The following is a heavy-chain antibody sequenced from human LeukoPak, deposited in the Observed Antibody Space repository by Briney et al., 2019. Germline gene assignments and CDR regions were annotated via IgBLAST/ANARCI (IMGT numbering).Heavy chain of an antibody. Sequence: SVKVSCKASRGTFRSYGIGWVRQAPGQGLEWMGGIIPIFGTANFAQKFQGRVTITADEFTSTAYMELSSLRSEDTAVYYCARGDTAMVPQSYFDYWGQGTLVTVSS. V-gene: IGHV1-69*13. CDR1: RGTFRSYG. CDR3: ARGDTAMVPQSYFDY. D-gene: IGHD5-18*01. J-gene: IGHJ4*02. CDR2: IIPIFGTA.